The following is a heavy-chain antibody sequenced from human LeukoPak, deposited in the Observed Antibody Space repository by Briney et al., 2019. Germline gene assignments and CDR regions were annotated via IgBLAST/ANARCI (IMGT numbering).Heavy chain of an antibody. V-gene: IGHV1-69*13. CDR3: ARGATRQSTRNAFDI. CDR1: GGTFSSYA. Sequence: ASVKVSCKASGGTFSSYAISWVRQAPGQGLEWMGGIIPIFGTANYAQKFQGRVMITADESTSTAYMELSSLRSEDTAVYYCARGATRQSTRNAFDIWGQGTMVTVSS. CDR2: IIPIFGTA. D-gene: IGHD2-15*01. J-gene: IGHJ3*02.